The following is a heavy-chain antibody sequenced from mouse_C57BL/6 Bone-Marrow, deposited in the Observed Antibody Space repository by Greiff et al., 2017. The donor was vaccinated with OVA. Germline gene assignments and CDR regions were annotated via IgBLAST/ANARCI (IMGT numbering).Heavy chain of an antibody. Sequence: EVKVVESGGGLVQPKGSLKLSCAASGFSFNTYAMNWVRQAPGKGLEWVARIRSKSNNYATYYADSVKDRFTISRDDSESMLYLQMNNLKTEDTAMYYCVSLIYYDYDEGRYYAMDYWGQGTSVTVSS. CDR1: GFSFNTYA. D-gene: IGHD2-4*01. CDR2: IRSKSNNYAT. V-gene: IGHV10-1*01. J-gene: IGHJ4*01. CDR3: VSLIYYDYDEGRYYAMDY.